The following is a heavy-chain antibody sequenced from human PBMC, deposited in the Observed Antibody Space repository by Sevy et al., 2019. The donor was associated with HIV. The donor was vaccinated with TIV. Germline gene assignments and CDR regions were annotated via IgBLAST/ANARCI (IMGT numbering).Heavy chain of an antibody. Sequence: ASVKVSCKASGYTFTDYYIHWVRKAQGQGLEWMAWINPNDGVTNYAQRFQGGVTVTRDTSISTAYMELRRLRSDDTAIYYCARLTTMPTSDLYGMDVWGQGTTVTVSS. V-gene: IGHV1-2*02. CDR3: ARLTTMPTSDLYGMDV. J-gene: IGHJ6*02. CDR1: GYTFTDYY. CDR2: INPNDGVT. D-gene: IGHD1-1*01.